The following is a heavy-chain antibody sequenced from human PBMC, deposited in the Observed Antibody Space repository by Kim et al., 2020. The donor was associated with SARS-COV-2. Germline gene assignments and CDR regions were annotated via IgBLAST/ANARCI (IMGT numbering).Heavy chain of an antibody. CDR1: GDSVSSNSAA. V-gene: IGHV6-1*01. CDR2: TYYRSKWYN. Sequence: SQTLSLTCAISGDSVSSNSAAWNWIRQSPSRGLEWLGRTYYRSKWYNDYAVSVKSRITINPDTSKNQFSLQLNSVTPEDTAVYYCARDRGSGYDRPINYFDYWGQGTLVTVSS. D-gene: IGHD5-12*01. CDR3: ARDRGSGYDRPINYFDY. J-gene: IGHJ4*02.